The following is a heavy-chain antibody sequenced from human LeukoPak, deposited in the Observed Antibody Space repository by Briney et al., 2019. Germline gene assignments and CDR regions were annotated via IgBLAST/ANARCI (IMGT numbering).Heavy chain of an antibody. CDR1: GGSISSYY. CDR2: IYYSGST. Sequence: SETLSLTCTVSGGSISSYYWSWIRQPPGKGLEWIGYIYYSGSTNYNPSLKSRVTISVDTSKNQFSLKLNSVTAADTAVYFCARGSDVYAPFDSWGQGTLITVSS. D-gene: IGHD5/OR15-5a*01. CDR3: ARGSDVYAPFDS. V-gene: IGHV4-59*01. J-gene: IGHJ4*02.